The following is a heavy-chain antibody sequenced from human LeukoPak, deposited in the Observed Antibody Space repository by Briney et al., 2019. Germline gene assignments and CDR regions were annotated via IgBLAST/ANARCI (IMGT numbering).Heavy chain of an antibody. V-gene: IGHV1-8*01. Sequence: VASAKVSSKAPGYTFTSYDINWVRQATGQGPEWMGWMNPNSGITGYAQTHQGRVTMTRHTSMSTAYMELSRLRSEDTAMYYCATGDVVVVPGTRNWFDPWGQGTLVTVSS. D-gene: IGHD2-2*01. CDR2: MNPNSGIT. CDR3: ATGDVVVVPGTRNWFDP. CDR1: GYTFTSYD. J-gene: IGHJ5*02.